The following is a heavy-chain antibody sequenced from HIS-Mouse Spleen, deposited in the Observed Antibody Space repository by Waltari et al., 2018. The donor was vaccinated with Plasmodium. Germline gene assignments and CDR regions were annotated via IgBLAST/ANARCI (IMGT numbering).Heavy chain of an antibody. D-gene: IGHD6-6*01. V-gene: IGHV2-70*15. J-gene: IGHJ6*02. CDR2: IDWDDDK. Sequence: QVTLRESGPALVKPTQTLTLTCTFSGFSLSTSGMCVSWIRQPPGKALEWLARIDWDDDKYYSTSLKTRLTSFKDTSKSQVVLTMTNMDPVDTATYYCARTTYSSSSAKYYYYGMDVWGQGTTVTVSS. CDR3: ARTTYSSSSAKYYYYGMDV. CDR1: GFSLSTSGMC.